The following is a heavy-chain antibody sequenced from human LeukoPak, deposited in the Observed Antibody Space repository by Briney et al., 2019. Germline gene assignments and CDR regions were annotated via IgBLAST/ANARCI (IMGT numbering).Heavy chain of an antibody. D-gene: IGHD3-16*02. CDR1: GGSFSGYY. V-gene: IGHV4-34*01. CDR3: ARVLEYYDYVWGSYRPSHYFDY. J-gene: IGHJ4*02. CDR2: INHSGST. Sequence: PSEPLSLTCAVYGGSFSGYYWSWIRQPPGKGLEWMGEINHSGSTNYNPSLKSRVTISVDTSKNQFSLKLSSVTATDTAVYYCARVLEYYDYVWGSYRPSHYFDYWGQGTLVTVSS.